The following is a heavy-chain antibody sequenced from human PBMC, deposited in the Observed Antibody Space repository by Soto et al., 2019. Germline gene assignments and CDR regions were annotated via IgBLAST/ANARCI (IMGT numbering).Heavy chain of an antibody. D-gene: IGHD7-27*01. Sequence: LCGGSISSGGYYWSWIRRHPGKGLEWIGYIYYSGSTYYNPSLKSRVTISVDTSKNQFSLKLSSVTAADTAVYYCARGLTDFYWYFDLWGRGTLVTVSS. J-gene: IGHJ2*01. CDR2: IYYSGST. V-gene: IGHV4-31*02. CDR1: GGSISSGGYY. CDR3: ARGLTDFYWYFDL.